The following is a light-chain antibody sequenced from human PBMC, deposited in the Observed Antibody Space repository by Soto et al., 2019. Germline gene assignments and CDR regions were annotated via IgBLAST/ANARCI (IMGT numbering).Light chain of an antibody. V-gene: IGKV3-20*01. J-gene: IGKJ3*01. CDR3: QQYGSSPLT. CDR1: QSVSSSY. CDR2: GAS. Sequence: EIVLTQSPATLSVSPGARATLSCRASQSVSSSYLAWYQQKPGQAPRLLIYGASSRATGIPDRFSGSGSGTDFTLTISRLEPEDFAVYYCQQYGSSPLTFGPGTKVDIK.